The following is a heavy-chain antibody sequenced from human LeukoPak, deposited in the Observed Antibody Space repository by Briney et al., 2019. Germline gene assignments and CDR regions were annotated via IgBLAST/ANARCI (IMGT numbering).Heavy chain of an antibody. Sequence: GGSLRLSCAASGFTFSSYSMNWVRQAPGKGLEWVSYISSSSSTIYYADSVKGRFTISRDNSKNTLYLQMNSLRAEDTAVYYCAKSPPSPNYYDSSGYYWKPYFDYWGQGTLVTVSS. D-gene: IGHD3-22*01. J-gene: IGHJ4*02. CDR2: ISSSSSTI. CDR1: GFTFSSYS. CDR3: AKSPPSPNYYDSSGYYWKPYFDY. V-gene: IGHV3-48*01.